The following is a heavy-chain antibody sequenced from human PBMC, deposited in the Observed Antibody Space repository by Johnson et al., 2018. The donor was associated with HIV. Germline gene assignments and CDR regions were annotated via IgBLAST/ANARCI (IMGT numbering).Heavy chain of an antibody. J-gene: IGHJ3*02. CDR2: ISFDGTNR. CDR1: GFTFSSYA. D-gene: IGHD3-16*01. CDR3: ARAGGAGRVNGFDM. Sequence: QVQLVESGGGVVQPGRSLRLSCAASGFTFSSYAMSWVRQAPGKGLEWVAVISFDGTNRHYGDSVRGRFTISRDSSKNSLYLQMNSLRGEDTALYYCARAGGAGRVNGFDMWGQGTMVTVSS. V-gene: IGHV3-33*08.